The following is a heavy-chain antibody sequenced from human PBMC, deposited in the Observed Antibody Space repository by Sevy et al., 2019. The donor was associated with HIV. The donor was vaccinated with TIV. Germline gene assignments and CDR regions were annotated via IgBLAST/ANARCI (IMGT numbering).Heavy chain of an antibody. V-gene: IGHV3-23*01. J-gene: IGHJ6*02. CDR3: AKTINSGGGAVPAANYYYYGMDV. CDR2: INGNGRST. CDR1: EFIFSDYA. D-gene: IGHD2-2*01. Sequence: GGSLRLSCAASEFIFSDYAMNWVRQTPGKGLEWVSSINGNGRSTHYADSVEGRFTISRDNSNNTLYLQMNGLGAEDTAGYYCAKTINSGGGAVPAANYYYYGMDVWGQGTTVTVSS.